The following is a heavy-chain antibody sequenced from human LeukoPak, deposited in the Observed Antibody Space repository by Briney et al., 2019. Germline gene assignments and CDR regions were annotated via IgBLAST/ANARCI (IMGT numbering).Heavy chain of an antibody. J-gene: IGHJ4*02. V-gene: IGHV1-8*01. CDR1: GYTFTSYD. Sequence: ASVKVSCKASGYTFTSYDINWVRQAPGQGLEWMGWMNPNSGNTGYAQKFQGRVTMTRNTSISTAYMELSSLRSEDTAVYYCARVTGYYDSSGYYYEGYYFDYWGQGTLVTVSS. CDR3: ARVTGYYDSSGYYYEGYYFDY. D-gene: IGHD3-22*01. CDR2: MNPNSGNT.